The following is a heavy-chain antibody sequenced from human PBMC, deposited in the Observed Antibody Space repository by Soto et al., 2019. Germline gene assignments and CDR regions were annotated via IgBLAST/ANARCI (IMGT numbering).Heavy chain of an antibody. V-gene: IGHV1-18*04. J-gene: IGHJ4*02. CDR2: ISASNGNT. Sequence: QVQLVQSGAEVKKPGASVKVSCKASGYTFTSYGISWVRQAPGRGLEWMGWISASNGNTNYAQKLQGRVTMTTDTSTSTAYMELRSLRADDTAVYYCARDAGTSSYRLGQFDYWGQGTLVTVSS. CDR3: ARDAGTSSYRLGQFDY. CDR1: GYTFTSYG. D-gene: IGHD3-16*01.